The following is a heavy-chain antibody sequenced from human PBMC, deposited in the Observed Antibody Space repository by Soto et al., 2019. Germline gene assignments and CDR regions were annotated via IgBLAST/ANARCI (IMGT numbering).Heavy chain of an antibody. J-gene: IGHJ5*01. Sequence: QVQLVQSGAEVKTPGASVKVSCKASGYTFATYDITWVRQAPGQGLEWMGWMNPNSGNTGYAQKFQGRLTMTRDTALSVAHMELSSLRNEDPAVYDCARSDGYNVNWLDSWGQGTLVTVSA. CDR1: GYTFATYD. V-gene: IGHV1-8*01. CDR3: ARSDGYNVNWLDS. D-gene: IGHD2-21*01. CDR2: MNPNSGNT.